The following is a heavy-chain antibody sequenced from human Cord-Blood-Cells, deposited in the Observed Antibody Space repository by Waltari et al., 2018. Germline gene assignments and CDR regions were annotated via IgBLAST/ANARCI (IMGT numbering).Heavy chain of an antibody. CDR1: GFSLSNARMG. V-gene: IGHV2-26*01. CDR3: ARTITYDFWSGYYYYYYYMDV. CDR2: IFSNDEK. Sequence: QVTLKESGPVLVKPTETLTLTCTVSGFSLSNARMGVSWIRQPPGKALEWLAHIFSNDEKSYSTSLKSRLTISKDTSKSQVVLTMTNMDPVDTATHYCARTITYDFWSGYYYYYYYMDVWGKGTTVTVSS. D-gene: IGHD3-3*01. J-gene: IGHJ6*03.